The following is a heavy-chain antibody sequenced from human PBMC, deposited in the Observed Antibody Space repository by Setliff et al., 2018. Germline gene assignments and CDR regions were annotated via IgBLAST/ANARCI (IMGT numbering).Heavy chain of an antibody. Sequence: GESLKISCKASGYIFTSYWIGWVRQMPGKGLEWMGIIYPGDSDTRYSPSFQGQVTISADKSISTAYLQWSSLKASDTAMYYCARRGAMGSYYYYYYMDVWGKGTTVTVSS. CDR3: ARRGAMGSYYYYYYMDV. D-gene: IGHD2-2*01. CDR1: GYIFTSYW. V-gene: IGHV5-51*01. CDR2: IYPGDSDT. J-gene: IGHJ6*03.